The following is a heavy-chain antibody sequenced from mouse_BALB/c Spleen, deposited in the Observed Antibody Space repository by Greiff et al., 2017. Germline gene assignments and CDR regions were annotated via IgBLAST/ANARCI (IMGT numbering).Heavy chain of an antibody. Sequence: EVKLVESGGGLVKPGGSLKLSCAASGFTFSDYYMYWVRQTPEKRLEWVATISDGGSYTYYPDSVKGRFTISRDNAKNNLYLQMSSLKSEDTAMYYCAREHYGNYKAMDYWCQGTSVTVSA. J-gene: IGHJ4*01. CDR3: AREHYGNYKAMDY. CDR1: GFTFSDYY. CDR2: ISDGGSYT. V-gene: IGHV5-4*02. D-gene: IGHD2-1*01.